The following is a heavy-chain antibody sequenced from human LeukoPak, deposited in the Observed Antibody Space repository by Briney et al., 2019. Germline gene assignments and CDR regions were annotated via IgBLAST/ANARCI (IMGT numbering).Heavy chain of an antibody. Sequence: SETLSLTCTGSGGSISSYYWSWLRQPPGKGLVWIGYIYYSGSTNYNPSLKSHVPISVDTSKNQFSLKLSSVTAADTAVYYCAREIAAAGTSPYHYYYMDVWGKGTTVTVSS. CDR2: IYYSGST. V-gene: IGHV4-59*01. D-gene: IGHD6-13*01. J-gene: IGHJ6*03. CDR3: AREIAAAGTSPYHYYYMDV. CDR1: GGSISSYY.